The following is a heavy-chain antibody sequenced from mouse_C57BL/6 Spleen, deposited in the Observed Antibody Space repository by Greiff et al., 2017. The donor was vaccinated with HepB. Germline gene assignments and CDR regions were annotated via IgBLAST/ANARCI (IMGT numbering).Heavy chain of an antibody. CDR3: VRHNFDY. J-gene: IGHJ2*01. CDR1: GFSFNTYA. Sequence: DVMLVESGGGLVQPKGSLKLSCAASGFSFNTYAMNWVRQAPGKGLEWVARIRSKSNNYATYYAESVKDRFTISRDDSESMLYLQMNNLKTEDTAMYYCVRHNFDYWGQGTTLTVSS. V-gene: IGHV10-1*01. CDR2: IRSKSNNYAT.